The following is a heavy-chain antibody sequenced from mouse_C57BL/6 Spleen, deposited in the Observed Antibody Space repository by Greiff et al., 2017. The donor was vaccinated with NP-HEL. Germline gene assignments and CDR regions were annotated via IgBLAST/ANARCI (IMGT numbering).Heavy chain of an antibody. CDR1: GFTFTDYY. J-gene: IGHJ2*01. V-gene: IGHV7-3*01. Sequence: EVMLVESGGGLVQPGGSLSLSCAASGFTFTDYYMSWVRQPPGKALEWLGFIRNKANGYTTEYSASVKGRFTISSDNSQSILYLQMNALRAEDSATYYCARYIGNYFDYWGQGTTLTVSS. CDR2: IRNKANGYTT. CDR3: ARYIGNYFDY.